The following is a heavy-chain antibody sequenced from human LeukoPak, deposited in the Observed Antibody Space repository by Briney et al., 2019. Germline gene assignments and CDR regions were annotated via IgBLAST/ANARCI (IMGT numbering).Heavy chain of an antibody. V-gene: IGHV3-23*01. CDR3: AKDLGHCSGGSC. D-gene: IGHD2-15*01. Sequence: GGSLRLSCAASGFTFSSYAMSWVRQAPGRGLEWVSAISGSGGSTYYADSVKGRFTISRDNSKNTLYLQMNSLRAEDTAVYYCAKDLGHCSGGSCWGQGTLVTVSS. J-gene: IGHJ4*02. CDR1: GFTFSSYA. CDR2: ISGSGGST.